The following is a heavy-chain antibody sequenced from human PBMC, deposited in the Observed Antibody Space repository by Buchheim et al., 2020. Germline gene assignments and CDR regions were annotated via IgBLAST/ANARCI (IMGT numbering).Heavy chain of an antibody. J-gene: IGHJ4*02. CDR3: TRVGGYYGDYPNFDY. Sequence: QVRLQESGPGLVKPSETLSLTCAVSGSSITNYRWSWIRQPPGKGLDWIWTFFYGGNTNYNPSLKSLVTISVDTSNPQFSLTLSSVTAADSAVYYCTRVGGYYGDYPNFDYWGQGAL. V-gene: IGHV4-59*01. D-gene: IGHD4-17*01. CDR1: GSSITNYR. CDR2: FFYGGNT.